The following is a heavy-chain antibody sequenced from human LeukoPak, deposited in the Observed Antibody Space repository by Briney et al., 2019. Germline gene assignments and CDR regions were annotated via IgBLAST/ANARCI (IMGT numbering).Heavy chain of an antibody. J-gene: IGHJ5*02. CDR3: ARATGGVVIPSFDP. CDR2: IIPIFGTA. CDR1: GGTFSSYA. D-gene: IGHD3-3*01. Sequence: GASVKVSCKASGGTFSSYAISWVRQAPGQGLEWMGGIIPIFGTANYAQKFQGRVTITADESTSTAYMELSSLRSEDTAVYYCARATGGVVIPSFDPWGQGTLVTVSS. V-gene: IGHV1-69*13.